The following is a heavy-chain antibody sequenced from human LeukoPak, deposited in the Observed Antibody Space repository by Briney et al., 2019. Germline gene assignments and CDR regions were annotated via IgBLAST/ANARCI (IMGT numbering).Heavy chain of an antibody. CDR2: ISSNGGST. CDR3: VKVHVAPTRYYFDY. Sequence: GGSLTLSCSASGFTFSSYAMHWVRQAPGKGLEYVSAISSNGGSTYYADSVKGRFTISRDNSKNTLYLQMSSLRAEDTAVYYCVKVHVAPTRYYFDYWGQGTLVTVSS. V-gene: IGHV3-64D*06. CDR1: GFTFSSYA. D-gene: IGHD2-21*01. J-gene: IGHJ4*02.